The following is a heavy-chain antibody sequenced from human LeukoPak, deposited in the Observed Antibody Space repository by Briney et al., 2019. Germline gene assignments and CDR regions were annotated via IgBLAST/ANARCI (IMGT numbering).Heavy chain of an antibody. CDR2: IYYSGST. D-gene: IGHD3-22*01. V-gene: IGHV4-59*11. J-gene: IGHJ3*02. CDR3: ARHLYYYDSSGSDAFDI. CDR1: GGSISSHY. Sequence: KPSETLSLTCTVSGGSISSHYWSWIRQPPGKGLECIGYIYYSGSTNYNPSLKSRVTISVDTSKNQFSLKLSSVTAADTAVYYCARHLYYYDSSGSDAFDIWGQGTMVTVSS.